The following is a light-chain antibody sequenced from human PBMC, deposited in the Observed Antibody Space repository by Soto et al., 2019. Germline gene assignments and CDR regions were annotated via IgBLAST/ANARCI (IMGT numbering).Light chain of an antibody. Sequence: QSVLTQPVSVSGSPGQSITISCTGTSSDVGGYNYVSWYQQHPGKAPKLMIYDVSNRPSGVSNRFSDSKSGNTASLTISGLQAEDEADYYCSSYTSSGTLVVFGGGTKLTVL. CDR1: SSDVGGYNY. CDR2: DVS. J-gene: IGLJ2*01. CDR3: SSYTSSGTLVV. V-gene: IGLV2-14*01.